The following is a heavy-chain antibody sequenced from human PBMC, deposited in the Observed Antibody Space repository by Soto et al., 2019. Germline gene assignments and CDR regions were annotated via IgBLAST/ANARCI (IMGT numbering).Heavy chain of an antibody. V-gene: IGHV1-69*01. CDR3: ARDFGDDSSGHNWFDP. CDR1: GGTFSSYA. CDR2: IIPIFGTA. J-gene: IGHJ5*02. D-gene: IGHD3-22*01. Sequence: VSCKASGGTFSSYAISWVRQAPGQGLEWMGGIIPIFGTANYAQKFQGRVTITADESTSTAYMELSSLRSEDTAVYYCARDFGDDSSGHNWFDPWGQGTLVTVSS.